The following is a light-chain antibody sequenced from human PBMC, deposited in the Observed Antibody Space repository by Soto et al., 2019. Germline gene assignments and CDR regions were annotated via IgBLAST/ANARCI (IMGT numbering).Light chain of an antibody. CDR2: GAS. CDR3: QQYNNWPLT. CDR1: QSVSSN. Sequence: EIVMTQSPATLSVSAGERATLSCRASQSVSSNLAWYQHKPGQAPRLLIYGASTRATGIPARFSGSGSGTEFTLTISSLQSEDFAVYYCQQYNNWPLTFGQGTRLEIK. V-gene: IGKV3-15*01. J-gene: IGKJ5*01.